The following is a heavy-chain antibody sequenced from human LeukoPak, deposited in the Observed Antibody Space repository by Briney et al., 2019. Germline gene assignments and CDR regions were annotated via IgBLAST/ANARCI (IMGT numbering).Heavy chain of an antibody. D-gene: IGHD3-10*01. Sequence: TGGSLRLSCAASGFTFSSYSMNWVRQAPGKGLEWVSSISSSSSYIYYADSVKGRFTISRDNAKNSLYLQMNSLRAEDTAVYYCARDGSGTVDAFDIWGQRTMVTVSS. J-gene: IGHJ3*02. CDR3: ARDGSGTVDAFDI. CDR1: GFTFSSYS. V-gene: IGHV3-21*01. CDR2: ISSSSSYI.